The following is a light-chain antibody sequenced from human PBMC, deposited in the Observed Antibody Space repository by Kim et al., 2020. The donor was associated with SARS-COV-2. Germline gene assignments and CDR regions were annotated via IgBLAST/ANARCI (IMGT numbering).Light chain of an antibody. CDR3: QQGSNWPLS. CDR1: QSVSSY. CDR2: DAS. J-gene: IGKJ4*01. Sequence: LSPGERATLSCRASQSVSSYLAWYQQKPGQAPRLLIYDASNRATGIPARFSGGGSGTDFTLTISSLEAEDFAVYYCQQGSNWPLSFGGGTKVDIK. V-gene: IGKV3-11*01.